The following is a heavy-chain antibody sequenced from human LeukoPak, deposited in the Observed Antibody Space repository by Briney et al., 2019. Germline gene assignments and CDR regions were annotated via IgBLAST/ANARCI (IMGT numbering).Heavy chain of an antibody. Sequence: AAVKDSCMASRYTLIDHYIHGVRQAPEQGVESMGWINPKIGDTNYAKNVKGKVTMTRDTSSSTAYMELSRLRSDDTAVYYCARARHNSDSGGYDYWGQGTLVTVSS. CDR1: RYTLIDHY. J-gene: IGHJ4*02. CDR3: ARARHNSDSGGYDY. CDR2: INPKIGDT. D-gene: IGHD3-22*01. V-gene: IGHV1-2*02.